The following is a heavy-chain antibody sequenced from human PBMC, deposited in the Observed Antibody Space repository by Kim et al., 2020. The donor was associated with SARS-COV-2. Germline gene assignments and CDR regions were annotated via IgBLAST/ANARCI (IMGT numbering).Heavy chain of an antibody. CDR3: AATAGRPHY. V-gene: IGHV3-11*01. Sequence: YDADSVKARFTISRDNARNSLYLQMNSLIAEDTAVYYCAATAGRPHYWGQGTLVTVSS. D-gene: IGHD6-13*01. J-gene: IGHJ4*02.